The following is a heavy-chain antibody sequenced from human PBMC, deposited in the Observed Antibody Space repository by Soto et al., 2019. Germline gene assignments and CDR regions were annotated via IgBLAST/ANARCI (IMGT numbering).Heavy chain of an antibody. Sequence: ASVKVSCKASGYTFTSYGISWVRQAPGQGLEWMGWISAYNGNTNYAQKLQGRVTVTTDTSTSTAYMELRSLRSDDTAVYYCGNHANRMITFGGVIVNNWFDPWGQGTLVTVSS. CDR1: GYTFTSYG. V-gene: IGHV1-18*01. J-gene: IGHJ5*02. CDR2: ISAYNGNT. D-gene: IGHD3-16*02. CDR3: GNHANRMITFGGVIVNNWFDP.